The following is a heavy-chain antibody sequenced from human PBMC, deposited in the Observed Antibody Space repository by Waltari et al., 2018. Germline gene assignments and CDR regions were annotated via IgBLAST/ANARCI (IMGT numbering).Heavy chain of an antibody. CDR1: GGSISRGSYY. J-gene: IGHJ5*02. Sequence: QVQLQESGPGLVKPSQTLSLTCTVSGGSISRGSYYWSWIRQPAGKGLEWIGGIYTSGSTNYNPSRKSRVTISVDTSKNQFSLKLSSVTAADTAVYYCARVEAVAGTNWFDPWGQGTLVTVSS. CDR3: ARVEAVAGTNWFDP. CDR2: IYTSGST. V-gene: IGHV4-61*02. D-gene: IGHD6-19*01.